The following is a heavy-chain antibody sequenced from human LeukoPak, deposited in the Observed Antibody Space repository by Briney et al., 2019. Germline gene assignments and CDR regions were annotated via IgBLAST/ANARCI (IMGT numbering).Heavy chain of an antibody. Sequence: SETLSLTCAVYGGSFSGYYWSWIRQPPGKGLEWIGEINHSGSTNYNPSLKSRVTISVDTSKNQFSLKLSSVTAADTAVYYCAREQYYYGSDYGMDVWGRGTTVTVSS. V-gene: IGHV4-34*01. CDR3: AREQYYYGSDYGMDV. CDR1: GGSFSGYY. CDR2: INHSGST. J-gene: IGHJ6*02. D-gene: IGHD3-10*01.